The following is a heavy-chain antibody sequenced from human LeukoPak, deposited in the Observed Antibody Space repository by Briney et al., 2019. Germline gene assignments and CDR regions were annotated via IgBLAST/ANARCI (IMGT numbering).Heavy chain of an antibody. CDR2: INYLGLRT. CDR1: GFSFGDSD. D-gene: IGHD1-26*01. CDR3: AKDPNWEGGY. V-gene: IGHV3-23*01. Sequence: GGSLRLSCAASGFSFGDSDMNWFRQAPGEGPQWVANINYLGLRTYYADSAKGRFTIARDNSKNMLFLQMDGLRVEDTALYYCAKDPNWEGGYWGQGTLVTVSS. J-gene: IGHJ4*02.